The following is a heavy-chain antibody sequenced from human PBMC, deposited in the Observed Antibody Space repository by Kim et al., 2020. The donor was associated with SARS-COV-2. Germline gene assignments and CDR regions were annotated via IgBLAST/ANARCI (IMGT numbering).Heavy chain of an antibody. V-gene: IGHV4-59*01. CDR3: ASARDAYYYDSSGFFDY. J-gene: IGHJ4*02. D-gene: IGHD3-22*01. Sequence: LKSRVTISVDTSKNQFSLKLSSVTAADTAVYYCASARDAYYYDSSGFFDYWGQGTLVTVSS.